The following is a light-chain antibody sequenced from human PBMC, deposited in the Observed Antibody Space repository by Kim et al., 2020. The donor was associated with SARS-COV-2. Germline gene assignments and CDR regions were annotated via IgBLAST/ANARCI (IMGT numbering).Light chain of an antibody. CDR2: EDN. CDR1: SGSIASNY. CDR3: QSYDTTSRV. Sequence: KTVTISCTRRSGSIASNYVQWYQQRPGSAPTTVIYEDNQRPSGVPDRFSGSIDSSSNSAALTISGLKTEDEADYYCQSYDTTSRVFGGGTKLTVL. V-gene: IGLV6-57*03. J-gene: IGLJ3*02.